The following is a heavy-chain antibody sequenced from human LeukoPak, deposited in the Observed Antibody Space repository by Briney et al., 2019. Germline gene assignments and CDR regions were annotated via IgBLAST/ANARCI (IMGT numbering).Heavy chain of an antibody. CDR1: GFTFTNYA. Sequence: GGSLRLSCAASGFTFTNYAMSWVRQAPGKGLEWVSTISGSGVSTYYADSVKGRFTISRDNSRNTLYLQMNSLRAEDTAVYSCAKDLPGFFDYWGQGTLVTVFS. J-gene: IGHJ4*02. V-gene: IGHV3-23*01. CDR3: AKDLPGFFDY. CDR2: ISGSGVST.